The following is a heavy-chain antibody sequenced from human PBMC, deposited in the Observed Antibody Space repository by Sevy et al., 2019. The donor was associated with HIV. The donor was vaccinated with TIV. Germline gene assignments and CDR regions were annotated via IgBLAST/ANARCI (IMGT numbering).Heavy chain of an antibody. CDR1: GFTFGDYA. CDR2: IRCKAYGGTT. CDR3: SRGRGYSYGYVDY. J-gene: IGHJ4*02. Sequence: GGSLRLSCTASGFTFGDYAMNWFRQAPGKGLEWVGFIRCKAYGGTTEYAASVKGRFTISRDDSKSIAYLQMNSLKTEDTAVYYCSRGRGYSYGYVDYWGQGTLVTVSS. V-gene: IGHV3-49*03. D-gene: IGHD5-18*01.